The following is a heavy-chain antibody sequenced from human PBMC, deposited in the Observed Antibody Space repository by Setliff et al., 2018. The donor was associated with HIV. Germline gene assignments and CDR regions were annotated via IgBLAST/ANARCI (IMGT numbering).Heavy chain of an antibody. V-gene: IGHV1-46*01. CDR3: ARGATITYYFDY. J-gene: IGHJ4*02. CDR1: GYTFTSYY. CDR2: INPSGGST. Sequence: ASVKVSCKASGYTFTSYYMHWVRQAPGQGLEWMGIINPSGGSTSYAQKFQGRVTMTRDESTSTAYMELSSLRSEDTAVYYCARGATITYYFDYWGQGTLVTVSS. D-gene: IGHD5-12*01.